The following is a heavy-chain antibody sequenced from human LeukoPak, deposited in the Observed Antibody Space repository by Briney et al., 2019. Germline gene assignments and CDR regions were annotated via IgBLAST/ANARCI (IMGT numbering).Heavy chain of an antibody. CDR2: VSFDGSNQ. CDR3: AKGIYGDHYFDY. Sequence: PGGSLRLSCGASGFTFSRYGMHWVRQAPGKGLEWVAVVSFDGSNQYYADSVKGRFTISRDNSKNTVSLQMNSLRAEDTAVFFCAKGIYGDHYFDYWGQGTPVTVSS. V-gene: IGHV3-30*18. CDR1: GFTFSRYG. J-gene: IGHJ4*02. D-gene: IGHD4-17*01.